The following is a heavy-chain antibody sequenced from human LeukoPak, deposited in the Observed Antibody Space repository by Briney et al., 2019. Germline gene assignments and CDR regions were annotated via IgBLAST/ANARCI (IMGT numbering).Heavy chain of an antibody. J-gene: IGHJ6*04. CDR1: GYSISSGYY. CDR3: TQGMDV. Sequence: PSETLSLTCAVSGYSISSGYYWGWIRQPPGKGLEWIGSIYHSGSTYYNPSLKSRVTISVDTSKNQFSLKLSSVTAADTAVYYCTQGMDVWGKGTTVTASS. CDR2: IYHSGST. V-gene: IGHV4-38-2*01.